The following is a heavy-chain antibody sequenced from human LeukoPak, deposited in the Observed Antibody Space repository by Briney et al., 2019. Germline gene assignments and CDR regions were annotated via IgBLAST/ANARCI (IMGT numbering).Heavy chain of an antibody. V-gene: IGHV1-24*01. J-gene: IGHJ3*02. D-gene: IGHD3-10*01. CDR3: ASSTLLWFGKKDAFDI. Sequence: ASVKVSCKVSGYTLTELSMHWVRQAPGKGLEWMGGFDPEDGETIYAQKFQGRVTMTEDTSTDTAYMELGSLRSEDTAVYYCASSTLLWFGKKDAFDIWGQGTMVTVSS. CDR1: GYTLTELS. CDR2: FDPEDGET.